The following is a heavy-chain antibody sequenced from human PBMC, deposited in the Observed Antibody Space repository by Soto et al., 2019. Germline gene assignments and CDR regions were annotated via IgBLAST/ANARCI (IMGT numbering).Heavy chain of an antibody. CDR2: IDHSGYT. Sequence: SETVSLTCAVYGGSFSGYYWNWIRQPPGKGLEWIGEIDHSGYTNYNPSLKSRVTISVDTSKNQFSLRLTSVTAADTAVYYCARVRDWFDPWGQGTLVTVSS. J-gene: IGHJ5*02. V-gene: IGHV4-34*01. CDR1: GGSFSGYY. CDR3: ARVRDWFDP. D-gene: IGHD3-3*01.